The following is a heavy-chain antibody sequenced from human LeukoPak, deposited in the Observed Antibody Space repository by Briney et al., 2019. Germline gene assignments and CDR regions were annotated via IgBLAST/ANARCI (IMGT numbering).Heavy chain of an antibody. CDR3: ARMWAARRIYYFDF. CDR2: INPSSGST. J-gene: IGHJ4*02. V-gene: IGHV1-46*01. CDR1: GYTFTSYH. Sequence: ASVKVSCKASGYTFTSYHMHWVRLAPGQGLEWMGIINPSSGSTTYAQKFQDRVTMTRDTSTCTVYMDLSSLRSEDTAVYYCARMWAARRIYYFDFWGQGTLVTVSS. D-gene: IGHD6-6*01.